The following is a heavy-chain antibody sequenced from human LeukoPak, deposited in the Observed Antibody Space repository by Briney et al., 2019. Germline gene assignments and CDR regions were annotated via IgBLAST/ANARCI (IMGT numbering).Heavy chain of an antibody. CDR2: ISGSGGST. D-gene: IGHD2-21*01. CDR1: GFTFSSYA. V-gene: IGHV3-23*01. CDR3: VKDRCDRATCPEV. J-gene: IGHJ4*02. Sequence: AGGSLRLSCAASGFTFSSYAMSWVRQAPGKGLEWVSAISGSGGSTYYADSVKGRFTISRDNSKNTLHLQMSSLRAGDTALYYCVKDRCDRATCPEVWGQGTLVTVSS.